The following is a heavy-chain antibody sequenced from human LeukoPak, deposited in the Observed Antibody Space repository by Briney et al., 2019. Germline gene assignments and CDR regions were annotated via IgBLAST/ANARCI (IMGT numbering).Heavy chain of an antibody. CDR2: IIPIFGTA. V-gene: IGHV1-69*01. Sequence: GASVKVSCKASGGTFISYAISWVRQAPGQGLEWMGGIIPIFGTANYAQKFQGRVTITADESTSTAYMELSSLRSEDTAVYYCATDSSSGWPVYSYWGQGTLVTVSS. CDR1: GGTFISYA. J-gene: IGHJ4*02. D-gene: IGHD6-19*01. CDR3: ATDSSSGWPVYSY.